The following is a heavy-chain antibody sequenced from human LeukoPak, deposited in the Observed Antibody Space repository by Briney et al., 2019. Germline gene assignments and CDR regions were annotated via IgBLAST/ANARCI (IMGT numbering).Heavy chain of an antibody. Sequence: SQTLSLTCAISGDSVSSNSAAWNWIRQSPSRGLEWLGRTYYRSKWYNDYAVSVKSRIIINPDTSKSQFSLQLNSVTPEDTAVYYCARAMRIVAAGTFYFDDWGQGTLVTVSS. D-gene: IGHD6-25*01. V-gene: IGHV6-1*01. CDR2: TYYRSKWYN. CDR1: GDSVSSNSAA. CDR3: ARAMRIVAAGTFYFDD. J-gene: IGHJ4*02.